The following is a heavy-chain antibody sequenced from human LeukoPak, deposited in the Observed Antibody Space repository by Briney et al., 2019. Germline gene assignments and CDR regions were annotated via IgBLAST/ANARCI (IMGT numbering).Heavy chain of an antibody. D-gene: IGHD6-13*01. V-gene: IGHV4-34*01. J-gene: IGHJ5*02. CDR3: ARLVQQLVRDWRFDP. CDR2: INHSGST. CDR1: GGSISSYY. Sequence: PSETLSLTCTVSGGSISSYYWSWIRQPPGKGLEWIGEINHSGSTNYNPSLKSRVTISVDTSKNQFSLKLSSVTAADTAVYYCARLVQQLVRDWRFDPWGQGTLVTVSS.